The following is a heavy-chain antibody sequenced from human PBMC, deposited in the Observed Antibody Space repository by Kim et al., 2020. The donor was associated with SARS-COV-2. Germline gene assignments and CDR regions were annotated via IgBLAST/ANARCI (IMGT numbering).Heavy chain of an antibody. Sequence: ASVKVSCKASGYTFTTYGIHWVRQAPGQRLEWMGWINPGNGNTKYPQKFQDRVTISRDTSASTAYMELSSLASEDTAVYYCARGYQYGSGSLGPWGQGTLVTVSS. J-gene: IGHJ5*02. V-gene: IGHV1-3*01. CDR2: INPGNGNT. CDR3: ARGYQYGSGSLGP. D-gene: IGHD3-10*01. CDR1: GYTFTTYG.